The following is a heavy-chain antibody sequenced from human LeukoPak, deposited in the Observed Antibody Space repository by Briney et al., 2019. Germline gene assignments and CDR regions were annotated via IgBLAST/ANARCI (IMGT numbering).Heavy chain of an antibody. CDR1: GGSISSSSYY. D-gene: IGHD2-2*01. Sequence: SETLSLTCTVSGGSISSSSYYWGWIRQPPGKGLEWIGSINYSGSTYYNPSLKSRVTISVDTSKNQFSLKLSSVTAADTAVYYCARAQAVPAAVFDYWGQGTLVTVSS. J-gene: IGHJ4*02. CDR2: INYSGST. V-gene: IGHV4-39*07. CDR3: ARAQAVPAAVFDY.